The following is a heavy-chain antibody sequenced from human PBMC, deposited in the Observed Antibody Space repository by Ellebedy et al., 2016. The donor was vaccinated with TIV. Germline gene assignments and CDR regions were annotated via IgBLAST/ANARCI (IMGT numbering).Heavy chain of an antibody. J-gene: IGHJ3*01. CDR2: ITESGGNT. D-gene: IGHD4-23*01. V-gene: IGHV3-23*01. CDR3: ARDPVGVGPAFDV. CDR1: GLTFSSHA. Sequence: PGGSLRLSCAASGLTFSSHAMSWVRQAPGKGLEWVSSITESGGNTYYADSVKGRFTISRDNSKDTLFLQMNSLRAEGTAIYFCARDPVGVGPAFDVWGQGTMVTVSS.